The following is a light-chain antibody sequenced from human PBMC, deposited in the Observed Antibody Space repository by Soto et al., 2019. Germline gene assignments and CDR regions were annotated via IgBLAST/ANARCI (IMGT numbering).Light chain of an antibody. CDR3: QQYGSSTFT. CDR2: DVS. Sequence: EVLLTQSPATLSLSPGESATLSCRASQSVTTYLAWYQQKPCQAPRLLIYDVSNRATGIPDMFSGSWSGTDFTLTISRLEPDDFAVYYCQQYGSSTFTFGPGTKVDIK. CDR1: QSVTTY. V-gene: IGKV3D-20*01. J-gene: IGKJ3*01.